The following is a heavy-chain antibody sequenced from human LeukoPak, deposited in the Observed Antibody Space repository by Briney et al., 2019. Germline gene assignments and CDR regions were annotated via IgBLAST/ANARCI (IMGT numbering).Heavy chain of an antibody. CDR3: ASGEVGVRKFYSDPFHY. CDR1: GFAVASNY. V-gene: IGHV3-53*01. Sequence: PGGSLRLTCAASGFAVASNYMSWVRQAPEKGLEWVSILYNSGATYYADSVRGRFTITRDTSKNTLNLQMNSLRADDTPIYYCASGEVGVRKFYSDPFHYWGQGTLVTVPS. CDR2: LYNSGAT. D-gene: IGHD2-15*01. J-gene: IGHJ4*02.